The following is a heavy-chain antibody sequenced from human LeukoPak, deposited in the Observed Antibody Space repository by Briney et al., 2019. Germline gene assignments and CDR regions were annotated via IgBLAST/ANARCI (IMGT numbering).Heavy chain of an antibody. Sequence: PSETLSLTCAVSGGSISSGGYSWSWIRQPPGKGLAWIGYIYHSGSTYYNPSLKSRVTISVDRSKNQFSLKLSSVTAADTAVYYCARGPYYYEYYFDYWGQGTLVTVSS. J-gene: IGHJ4*02. CDR3: ARGPYYYEYYFDY. CDR2: IYHSGST. CDR1: GGSISSGGYS. D-gene: IGHD3-22*01. V-gene: IGHV4-30-2*01.